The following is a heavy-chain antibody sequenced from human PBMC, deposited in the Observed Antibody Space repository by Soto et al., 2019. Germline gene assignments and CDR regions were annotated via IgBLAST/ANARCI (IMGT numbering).Heavy chain of an antibody. CDR2: INHSGST. CDR3: AREGVVVVAATYYYYYGMDV. Sequence: KSSETLSLTCAVYCGSFSGYYWSWIRQPPGKGLEWIGEINHSGSTNYNPSLKSRVTISVDTSKNQFSLKLSSVTAADTAVYYCAREGVVVVAATYYYYYGMDVWGQGTTVTVSS. V-gene: IGHV4-34*01. D-gene: IGHD2-15*01. CDR1: CGSFSGYY. J-gene: IGHJ6*02.